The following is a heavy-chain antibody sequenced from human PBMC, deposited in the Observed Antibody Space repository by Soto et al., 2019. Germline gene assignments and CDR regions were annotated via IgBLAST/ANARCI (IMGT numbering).Heavy chain of an antibody. J-gene: IGHJ4*02. V-gene: IGHV3-23*01. D-gene: IGHD2-8*01. CDR2: ISGSGGST. CDR3: AKDTRHEGYCTNGVCYQFDY. CDR1: GFRFSSYA. Sequence: PGGSLRLSCAASGFRFSSYAMSWVRQAPGKGLEWVSAISGSGGSTYYADSVKGRFTISRDNSKNTLYLQMNSLRAEDTAVYYCAKDTRHEGYCTNGVCYQFDYWGQGTLVTVSS.